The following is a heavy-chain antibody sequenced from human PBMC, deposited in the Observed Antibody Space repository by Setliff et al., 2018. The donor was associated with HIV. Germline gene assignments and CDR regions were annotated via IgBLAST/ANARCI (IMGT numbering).Heavy chain of an antibody. CDR1: GYTFTAYY. J-gene: IGHJ4*02. CDR2: INPNSGGT. CDR3: ARGISWYAPFDY. V-gene: IGHV1-2*02. D-gene: IGHD6-13*01. Sequence: ASVKVSCKAYGYTFTAYYMHWVRQAPGQGLEWMGWINPNSGGTNYAQKFRGRVTMTRDTSINTAHMYLSSLRSDDTAIYFCARGISWYAPFDYWGQGTLVTVSS.